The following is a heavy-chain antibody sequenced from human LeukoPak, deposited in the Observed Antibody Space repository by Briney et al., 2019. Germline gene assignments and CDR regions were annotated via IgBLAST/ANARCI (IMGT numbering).Heavy chain of an antibody. D-gene: IGHD2-15*01. J-gene: IGHJ4*02. CDR2: INTDGSST. CDR3: ARDPSPYCSGGSCTGDYFDY. CDR1: GFTFSSYW. V-gene: IGHV3-74*01. Sequence: GSLRLSCAASGFTFSSYWMHWVRQAPGKGLVWVSRINTDGSSTSYADSVKGRFTISRDNAKNTLYLQMNSLRAEDTAVYYCARDPSPYCSGGSCTGDYFDYWGQGTLVTVSS.